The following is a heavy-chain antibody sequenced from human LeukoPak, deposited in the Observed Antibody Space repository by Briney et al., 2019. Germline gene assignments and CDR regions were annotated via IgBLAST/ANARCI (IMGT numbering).Heavy chain of an antibody. CDR1: GGSISSGGYS. J-gene: IGHJ5*02. V-gene: IGHV4-31*03. Sequence: SQTLSLTCTVSGGSISSGGYSWSWICQHPGKGLEWIGYIYYSGSTYYNPSLKSRVTISVDTSKNQFSLKLSSVTAADTAVYYCARTDSQSNWFDPWGQGTLVTVSS. CDR3: ARTDSQSNWFDP. CDR2: IYYSGST. D-gene: IGHD3-22*01.